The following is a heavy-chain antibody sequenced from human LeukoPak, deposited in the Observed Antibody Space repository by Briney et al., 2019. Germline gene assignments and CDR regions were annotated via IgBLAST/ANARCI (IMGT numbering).Heavy chain of an antibody. CDR2: IYTSGST. V-gene: IGHV4-4*07. CDR1: GGSLSSYD. Sequence: SETLSLTCTASGGSLSSYDWSWIRQPAGKGLEWIGRIYTSGSTNYNPSLKRRVTISVDTSKNQFSLNVNSVTAADRPVYYCARDQAGLRYGIDVWGQGTRVSVSS. J-gene: IGHJ6*02. CDR3: ARDQAGLRYGIDV.